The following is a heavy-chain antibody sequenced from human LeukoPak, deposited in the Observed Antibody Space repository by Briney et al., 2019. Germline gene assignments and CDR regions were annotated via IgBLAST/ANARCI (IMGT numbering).Heavy chain of an antibody. CDR1: GYTFTSYY. V-gene: IGHV1-46*01. D-gene: IGHD6-19*01. CDR3: ARVSKDSSGWLYYFDY. CDR2: INPSGGST. J-gene: IGHJ4*02. Sequence: ASVKVSCKASGYTFTSYYMHWVRQAPGQGLEWMGIINPSGGSTSYVQKFQGRVTMTRDTSTSTVYMELSSLRSEDTAVYYCARVSKDSSGWLYYFDYWGQGTLVTVSS.